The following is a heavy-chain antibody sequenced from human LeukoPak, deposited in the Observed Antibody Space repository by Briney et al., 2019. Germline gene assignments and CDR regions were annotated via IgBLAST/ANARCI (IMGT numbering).Heavy chain of an antibody. V-gene: IGHV3-74*01. CDR3: AKEGRGFSYGHDAFDV. CDR1: GFTFSSYW. Sequence: GGSLRLSCAASGFTFSSYWMHWVRQAPGKGLVWVSRINSDGSSTSYADSVKGRFTISRDNAKNTLYLQMHSLRAEDTAVYYCAKEGRGFSYGHDAFDVWGQGTRVAVSS. D-gene: IGHD5-18*01. J-gene: IGHJ3*01. CDR2: INSDGSST.